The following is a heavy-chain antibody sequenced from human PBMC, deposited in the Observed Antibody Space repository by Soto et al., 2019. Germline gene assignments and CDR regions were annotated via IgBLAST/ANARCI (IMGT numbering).Heavy chain of an antibody. Sequence: QVQLVQSGAEVKKPGSSVKVSCKASGGTFSSYTISWVRQAPGQGLEWMGRIIPILGIANYAQNFQSRVAITADKSTSTAYMELSSLRSEDTAVYFCAAGGHGAFDIWGQGTMVTVSS. J-gene: IGHJ3*02. CDR1: GGTFSSYT. CDR3: AAGGHGAFDI. D-gene: IGHD1-26*01. V-gene: IGHV1-69*02. CDR2: IIPILGIA.